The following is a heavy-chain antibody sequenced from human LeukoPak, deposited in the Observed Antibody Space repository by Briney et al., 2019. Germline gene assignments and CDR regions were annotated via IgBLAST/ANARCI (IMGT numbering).Heavy chain of an antibody. V-gene: IGHV7-4-1*02. CDR3: ARGYSGSYYGFDS. D-gene: IGHD1-26*01. Sequence: ASVKVSCKTSGYPFNRYAMNWVRQAPGQGLECTGWINTATGDPMYAQGFTGRFVFSFDTSVSTAYLQIRSLKTEDTAVYYCARGYSGSYYGFDSWGQGTLVTVSS. CDR1: GYPFNRYA. J-gene: IGHJ4*02. CDR2: INTATGDP.